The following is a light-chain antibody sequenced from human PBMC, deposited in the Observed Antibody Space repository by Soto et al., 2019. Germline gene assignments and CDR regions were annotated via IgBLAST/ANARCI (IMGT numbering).Light chain of an antibody. V-gene: IGLV1-40*01. CDR3: QSYDSSLRGSYV. Sequence: QSVLTQPPSVSGAPGQRVTISCTGSSSNIGAGYDVHWYQRLPGTAPKVLIYNNNNRPSGVPDRFSGSKSGTSASLAITGLQADDEADYYCQSYDSSLRGSYVFGTGTKVTVL. J-gene: IGLJ1*01. CDR2: NNN. CDR1: SSNIGAGYD.